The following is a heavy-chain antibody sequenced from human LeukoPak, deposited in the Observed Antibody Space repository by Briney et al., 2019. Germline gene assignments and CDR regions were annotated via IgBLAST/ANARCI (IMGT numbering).Heavy chain of an antibody. D-gene: IGHD2/OR15-2a*01. CDR2: IHHSGSI. Sequence: SETLSLTCAVSGGSVRDHYWSWIRQPPGKGLEWIAEIHHSGSIKYNPSLQSRVTISVDTSKNQFSLKLSSVTAADTAVYYCARDPQGHFFFDYWGQGTLVTVSS. CDR3: ARDPQGHFFFDY. J-gene: IGHJ4*02. CDR1: GGSVRDHY. V-gene: IGHV4-34*01.